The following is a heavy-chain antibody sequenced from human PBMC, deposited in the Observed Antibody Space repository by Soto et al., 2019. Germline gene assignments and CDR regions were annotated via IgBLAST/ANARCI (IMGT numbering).Heavy chain of an antibody. CDR2: ISYDGSNK. J-gene: IGHJ4*02. V-gene: IGHV3-30*18. CDR1: GFTFTSYG. D-gene: IGHD5-18*01. Sequence: GGSLRLSCAASGFTFTSYGMHWVRQAPGKGLEWVAVISYDGSNKYYADSVKGRFTISRDNSKNTLYLQMNSMRAEDMAVYYRAKVDSAMATDYWGQGTMVTVSS. CDR3: AKVDSAMATDY.